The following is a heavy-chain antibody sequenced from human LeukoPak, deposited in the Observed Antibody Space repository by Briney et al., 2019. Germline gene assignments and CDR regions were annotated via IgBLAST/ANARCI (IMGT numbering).Heavy chain of an antibody. J-gene: IGHJ4*02. D-gene: IGHD3-10*01. CDR2: IDATTGNP. CDR3: VRGTPTPGMDY. CDR1: GYPFSAHF. Sequence: ASVKVSCKASGYPFSAHFLNWVRQAPGQGLEWMGNIDATTGNPRYAQDFTGRFVFSLDTSVSTAYLQITSLKADDTAAYYCVRGTPTPGMDYWGQGTQVTVSS. V-gene: IGHV7-4-1*02.